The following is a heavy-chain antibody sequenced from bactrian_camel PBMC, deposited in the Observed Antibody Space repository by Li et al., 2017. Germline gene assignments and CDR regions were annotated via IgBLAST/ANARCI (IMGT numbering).Heavy chain of an antibody. CDR3: ATGLRAGRLYCHFATDFDY. CDR1: GYAHTAYC. D-gene: IGHD5*01. Sequence: HVQLVESGGDSVRAEGSLRLSCAVSGYAHTAYCMAWFRQSPGKRREGIAWLDGDGNIAYSDSLKGRFTVSKESAKNTMALQMNGLRPDDTGMYYCATGLRAGRLYCHFATDFDYWGQGTQVTVS. V-gene: IGHV3S1*01. CDR2: LDGDGNI. J-gene: IGHJ4*01.